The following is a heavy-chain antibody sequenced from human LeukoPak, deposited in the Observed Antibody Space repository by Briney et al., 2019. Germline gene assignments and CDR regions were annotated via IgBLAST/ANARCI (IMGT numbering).Heavy chain of an antibody. V-gene: IGHV3-9*01. Sequence: PGRSLRLSCTSPGFTFGDFAMHWVRHAPGKGLEWVSGISWNSESIGYADSVKGRFTVSRDNAQNSLYLPMDSLRPEDTALYYCAKDITGRNFYFDAMDVWGQGTTVTVSS. CDR3: AKDITGRNFYFDAMDV. J-gene: IGHJ6*02. CDR2: ISWNSESI. CDR1: GFTFGDFA.